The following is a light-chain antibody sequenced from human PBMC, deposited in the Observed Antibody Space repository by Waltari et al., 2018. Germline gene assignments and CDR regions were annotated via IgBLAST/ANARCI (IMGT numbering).Light chain of an antibody. CDR2: AAS. J-gene: IGKJ2*01. CDR3: QQSYSTPYT. Sequence: DIQMTQSPSSLSASVGDRVTITCRASQSITTYLNWYQKKPGKDPKLLIYAASSLQSRVPSRFSGSGSGTDFTLTISSLQSEDFATYYCQQSYSTPYTFGQGTKLEIK. V-gene: IGKV1-39*01. CDR1: QSITTY.